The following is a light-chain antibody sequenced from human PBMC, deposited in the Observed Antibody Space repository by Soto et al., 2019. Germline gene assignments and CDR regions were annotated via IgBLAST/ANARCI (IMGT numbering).Light chain of an antibody. CDR3: QQYDNVPFT. CDR2: DAS. J-gene: IGKJ5*01. V-gene: IGKV1-33*01. CDR1: QDITNY. Sequence: DIQMTQSPSSLSASVGDRVTIICQASQDITNYLNWYQQKPGKAPKLLIYDASNLETGVPSRFSGSGSGTHFSFTISSLQPEDIATYYCQQYDNVPFTFGQWTRLEMK.